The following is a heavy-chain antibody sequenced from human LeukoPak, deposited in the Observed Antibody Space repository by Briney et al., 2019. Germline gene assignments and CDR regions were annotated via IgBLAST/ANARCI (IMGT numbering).Heavy chain of an antibody. D-gene: IGHD3-10*01. CDR1: GFTFSSYD. V-gene: IGHV3-30*01. J-gene: IGHJ4*02. Sequence: GRSLRLSCAASGFTFSSYDMHWVRQAPGKGLEWVAVISYDGSNKYYADSVKGRFTISRDNSKNTLYLQMNSLRAEDTAVYYCARDGPMAAYYFDYWGQGTLVTVSS. CDR2: ISYDGSNK. CDR3: ARDGPMAAYYFDY.